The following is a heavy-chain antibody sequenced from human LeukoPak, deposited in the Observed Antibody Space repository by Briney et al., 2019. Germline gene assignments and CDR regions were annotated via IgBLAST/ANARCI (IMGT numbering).Heavy chain of an antibody. CDR3: ARAGYVRY. Sequence: SETLSLTCTVSGGSISSSSYYWGWIRQPPGKGLEWIGSIYYSGSTYYNPSLNSRVTISVDTSKNQFSLKLSSVTAADTAVYYCARAGYVRYWGQGTLVTVSS. CDR1: GGSISSSSYY. D-gene: IGHD1-1*01. V-gene: IGHV4-39*07. CDR2: IYYSGST. J-gene: IGHJ4*02.